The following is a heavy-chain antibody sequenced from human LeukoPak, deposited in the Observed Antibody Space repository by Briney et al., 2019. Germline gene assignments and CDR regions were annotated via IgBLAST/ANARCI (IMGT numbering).Heavy chain of an antibody. J-gene: IGHJ5*02. CDR1: GFTFSSYA. V-gene: IGHV3-30-3*01. Sequence: GGSLRLSCAASGFTFSSYAMHWVRQAPGKGLEWVAVISYDGSNKYYADSVKGRFTISRDNSKNTLYLQMNSLRAEDTAVYYCAREARSQRITIFGVVTYNWFDPWGQGTLVTVSS. CDR2: ISYDGSNK. D-gene: IGHD3-3*01. CDR3: AREARSQRITIFGVVTYNWFDP.